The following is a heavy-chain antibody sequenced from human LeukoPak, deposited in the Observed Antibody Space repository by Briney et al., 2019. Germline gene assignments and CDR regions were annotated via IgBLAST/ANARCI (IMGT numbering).Heavy chain of an antibody. D-gene: IGHD1-26*01. V-gene: IGHV3-23*01. CDR3: AKVIVGASSQPRGHYFDY. J-gene: IGHJ4*02. CDR2: IIGRGGNT. CDR1: AFTFTNYA. Sequence: GGPLRLSCAASAFTFTNYAMSWVRQAPGKGLEWVSAIIGRGGNTFHEDSVKGPFTISRDNSKNTLYLQMNSLRAEDTAVYYCAKVIVGASSQPRGHYFDYWGQGTLVTLS.